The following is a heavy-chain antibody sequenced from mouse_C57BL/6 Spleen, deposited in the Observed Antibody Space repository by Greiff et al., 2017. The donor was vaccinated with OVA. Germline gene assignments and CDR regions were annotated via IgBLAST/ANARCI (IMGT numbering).Heavy chain of an antibody. Sequence: EVKLQESGPELVKPGASVKMSCKASGYTFTDYNMHWVKQSHGKSLEWIGYINPNNGGTSYNQKFKGKATLTVNKSSSTAYMERRSLTSEDSAVYYCASLGQGRFAYWGQGTLVTVSA. CDR2: INPNNGGT. CDR3: ASLGQGRFAY. J-gene: IGHJ3*01. D-gene: IGHD3-3*01. CDR1: GYTFTDYN. V-gene: IGHV1-22*01.